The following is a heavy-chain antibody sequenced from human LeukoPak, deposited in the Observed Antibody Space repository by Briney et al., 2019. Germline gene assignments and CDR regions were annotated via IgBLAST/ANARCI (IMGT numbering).Heavy chain of an antibody. CDR2: ISGSGATT. V-gene: IGHV3-23*01. D-gene: IGHD3-10*01. CDR3: AKDYAYYYGSGIGGFEY. CDR1: GLTFSSYA. J-gene: IGHJ4*02. Sequence: GGSLRLSCAASGLTFSSYAMSWVRQAPGKGLEWVSAISGSGATTYYADSVKGRFTISRDKSNNTLYLQMNSLRAEDTAVYYCAKDYAYYYGSGIGGFEYWGQGTLVTVSS.